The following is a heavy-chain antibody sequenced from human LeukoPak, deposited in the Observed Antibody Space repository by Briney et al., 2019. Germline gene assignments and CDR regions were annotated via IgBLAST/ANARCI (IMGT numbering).Heavy chain of an antibody. Sequence: SETLSLTCTVSGGSFSSYYWSWIRQSAGKGLEWIGRIYTSGSTNYNPSLKSRVTMSVDTSKNQFSLRLSSVTAADTAVYYCARTPNTWFDPWGQGTLVTVSS. J-gene: IGHJ5*02. CDR3: ARTPNTWFDP. CDR2: IYTSGST. V-gene: IGHV4-4*07. CDR1: GGSFSSYY.